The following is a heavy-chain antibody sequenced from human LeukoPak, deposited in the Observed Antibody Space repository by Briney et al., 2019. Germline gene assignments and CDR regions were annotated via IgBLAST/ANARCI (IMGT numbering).Heavy chain of an antibody. CDR3: ARDMIAARPNWFDP. V-gene: IGHV1-18*01. CDR2: ISAYNGNT. D-gene: IGHD6-6*01. Sequence: ASVKVSCKASGYSFTTYGITWVRQAPGQGLEWMGWISAYNGNTNYAQELQGRVTMTTDTSTSTAYMELRSLTSDDTAVYYCARDMIAARPNWFDPWGQGTLVTVSS. J-gene: IGHJ5*02. CDR1: GYSFTTYG.